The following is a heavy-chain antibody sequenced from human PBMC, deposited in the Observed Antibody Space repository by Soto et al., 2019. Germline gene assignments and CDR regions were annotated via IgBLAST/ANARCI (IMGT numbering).Heavy chain of an antibody. CDR3: ATVGGNSDHYYRMDV. CDR1: GGTFSSYA. J-gene: IGHJ6*02. CDR2: IIPIFGTA. D-gene: IGHD2-21*02. V-gene: IGHV1-69*13. Sequence: ASVKVSCKASGGTFSSYAISWVRQAPGQGLEWMGGIIPIFGTANYAQKFQGRVTITADESTSTAYMELSSLRSEDTAVYYCATVGGNSDHYYRMDVWGQGTTVTGSS.